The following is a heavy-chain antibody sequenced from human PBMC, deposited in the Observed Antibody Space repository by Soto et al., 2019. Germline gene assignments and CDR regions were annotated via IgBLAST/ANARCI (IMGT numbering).Heavy chain of an antibody. CDR2: ISYDGSNK. V-gene: IGHV3-30-3*01. CDR3: ARVGAYDSSTGAFDI. D-gene: IGHD3-22*01. Sequence: GGSLRLSCAASGFTFSSYAMHWVRQAPGKGLEWVAVISYDGSNKYYADSVKGRFTISRDNSKNTLYLQMNSLRAEDTAVYYCARVGAYDSSTGAFDIWGQGTMVTVSS. J-gene: IGHJ3*02. CDR1: GFTFSSYA.